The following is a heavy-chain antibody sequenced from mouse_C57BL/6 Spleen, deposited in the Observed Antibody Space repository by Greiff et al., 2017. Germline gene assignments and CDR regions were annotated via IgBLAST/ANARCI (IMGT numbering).Heavy chain of an antibody. CDR1: GFTFSDYY. CDR3: ARDHGYGNYIYAMDY. V-gene: IGHV5-16*01. D-gene: IGHD2-10*02. CDR2: INYDGSST. Sequence: EVMLVESEGGLVQPGSSMKLSCTASGFTFSDYYMAWVRQVPEKGLEWVANINYDGSSTYYLDSLKSRFIISRDNAKNILYLQMSSLKSEDTATYYGARDHGYGNYIYAMDYWGQGTSVTVSS. J-gene: IGHJ4*01.